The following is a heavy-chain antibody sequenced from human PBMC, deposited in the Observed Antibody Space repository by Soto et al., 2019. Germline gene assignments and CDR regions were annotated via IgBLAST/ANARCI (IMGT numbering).Heavy chain of an antibody. CDR2: INTKTGGT. CDR1: GYSFTDYY. D-gene: IGHD1-1*01. J-gene: IGHJ5*02. CDR3: ARVGPTGWFDP. V-gene: IGHV1-2*02. Sequence: QVHLVQSGAEVKKPRASVKVSCKASGYSFTDYYMHWVRQAPGQGLEWMGWINTKTGGTNYAQRVQGRVTMTGETSINTAYMELSRLISDDTAVYYCARVGPTGWFDPWGQGTVVTVSS.